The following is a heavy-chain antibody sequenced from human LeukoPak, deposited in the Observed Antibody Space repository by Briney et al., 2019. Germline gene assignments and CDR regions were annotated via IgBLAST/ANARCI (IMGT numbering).Heavy chain of an antibody. D-gene: IGHD4-23*01. J-gene: IGHJ4*02. CDR2: ISSDGSDK. V-gene: IGHV3-30*18. CDR1: GFTFSRYG. CDR3: AKGSATTVVTIDY. Sequence: GGSLRLSCAASGFTFSRYGMHWVRQAPGKGLEWVAVISSDGSDKYYADSVKGRFTISRDNSKNTMYLQMNSLRDEDTAVYYCAKGSATTVVTIDYWGQGTLVTVSS.